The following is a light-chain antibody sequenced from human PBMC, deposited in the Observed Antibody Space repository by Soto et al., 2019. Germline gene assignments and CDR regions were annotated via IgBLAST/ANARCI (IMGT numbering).Light chain of an antibody. CDR2: AAS. CDR1: QGISSTY. J-gene: IGKJ4*01. V-gene: IGKV1-9*01. CDR3: QQLNSYPLT. Sequence: IQFTQSPSFLSASVGDRVTITCRASQGISSTYLAWYQQTPGKAPKILIYAASTLQSGVPSRFSGRGSGTDFTLTISSLQPEDFATYYCQQLNSYPLTFGGGTKVDIK.